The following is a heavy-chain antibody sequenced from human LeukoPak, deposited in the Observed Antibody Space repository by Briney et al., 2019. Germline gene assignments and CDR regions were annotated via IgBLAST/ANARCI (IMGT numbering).Heavy chain of an antibody. Sequence: GGSLRLSCTASGFTFSSYAMSWVRQAPGKGLESVSAISGSGGSTYYADSVKGRFTISRDNSKNTLYLQMNSLRAEDTAVYYCAGQTYYYDSSGYYPDYWGQGTLVTVSS. D-gene: IGHD3-22*01. CDR3: AGQTYYYDSSGYYPDY. CDR2: ISGSGGST. CDR1: GFTFSSYA. J-gene: IGHJ4*02. V-gene: IGHV3-23*01.